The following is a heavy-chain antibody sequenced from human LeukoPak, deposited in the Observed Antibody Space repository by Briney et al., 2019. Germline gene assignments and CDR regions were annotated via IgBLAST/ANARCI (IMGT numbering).Heavy chain of an antibody. J-gene: IGHJ4*02. CDR3: ARDYYDFWSGHSYYFDY. CDR2: ISSRGGTI. D-gene: IGHD3-3*01. V-gene: IGHV3-48*03. CDR1: GFTFSSYE. Sequence: PGGSLRLSCAASGFTFSSYEMNWVCQAPGKGLEWVSSISSRGGTIYYADSVKGRFTISRDNAKNSLYLQMNSLRAEDTAVYYCARDYYDFWSGHSYYFDYWGQGTLVTVSS.